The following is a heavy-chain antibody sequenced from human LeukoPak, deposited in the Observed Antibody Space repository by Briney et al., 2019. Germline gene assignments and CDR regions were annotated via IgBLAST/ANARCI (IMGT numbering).Heavy chain of an antibody. CDR1: GYTFTGYY. V-gene: IGHV1-2*02. Sequence: ASVQVSCKASGYTFTGYYMHWVRQAPGQGPEWMGWINPNSGGTNYAQKFQGRVTMTRDTSISTAYMELSSLRSEDTAVYYCARGRSYFGYYYDSSGDAFDIWGQGTMVTVSS. D-gene: IGHD3-22*01. J-gene: IGHJ3*02. CDR2: INPNSGGT. CDR3: ARGRSYFGYYYDSSGDAFDI.